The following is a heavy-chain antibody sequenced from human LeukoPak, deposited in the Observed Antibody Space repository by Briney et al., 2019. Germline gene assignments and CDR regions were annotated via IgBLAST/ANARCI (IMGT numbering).Heavy chain of an antibody. J-gene: IGHJ4*02. Sequence: GGSLRLSCAASGFTFSSYAMSWVRQAPGKGLEWVSAISGSGGSTYYADSVKGRFTISRDNSKNTLYLQMNSLRAEDTAVYYCARGTAGYHSSYFDYWGQGTLVTVSS. D-gene: IGHD3-16*02. CDR2: ISGSGGST. CDR3: ARGTAGYHSSYFDY. CDR1: GFTFSSYA. V-gene: IGHV3-23*01.